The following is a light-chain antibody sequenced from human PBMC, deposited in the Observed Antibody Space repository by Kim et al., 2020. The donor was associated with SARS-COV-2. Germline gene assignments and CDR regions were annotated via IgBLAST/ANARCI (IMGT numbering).Light chain of an antibody. V-gene: IGLV2-14*04. CDR3: ASYTSSNTWV. J-gene: IGLJ3*02. Sequence: GQPITIACTGTSSDVGGYNYVSWYQQHPGKAPKVMIYDVIKRPSGVSDRFSGSRSGNTASLTISALQAEDEADYYCASYTSSNTWVFGGGTQLTVL. CDR1: SSDVGGYNY. CDR2: DVI.